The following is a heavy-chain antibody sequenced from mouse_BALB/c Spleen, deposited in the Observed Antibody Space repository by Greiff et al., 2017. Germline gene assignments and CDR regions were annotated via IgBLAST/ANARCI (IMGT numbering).Heavy chain of an antibody. V-gene: IGHV3-2*02. Sequence: EVKLVESGPGLVKPSQSLSLTCTVTGYSITSDYAWNWIRQFPGNKLEWMGYISYSGSTSYNPSLKSRISITRDTSKNQFFLQLNSVTTEDTATYYCARGYGSSYPYYFDYWGQGTTLTVSS. D-gene: IGHD1-1*01. CDR2: ISYSGST. CDR3: ARGYGSSYPYYFDY. CDR1: GYSITSDYA. J-gene: IGHJ2*01.